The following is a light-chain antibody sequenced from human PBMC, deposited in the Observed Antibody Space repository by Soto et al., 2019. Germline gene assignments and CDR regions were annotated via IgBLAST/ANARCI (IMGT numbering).Light chain of an antibody. CDR1: QSVSSNY. V-gene: IGKV3-20*01. Sequence: EIVMTQSPATLSVSPGERATLSCRASQSVSSNYLAWYQHKPGQAPRLLIYGASSRATGIPDRFCGSGSGTDFTLTIGRLEPEDFAVYYCHQYGISPPRTFGQGTKVDIK. CDR2: GAS. J-gene: IGKJ1*01. CDR3: HQYGISPPRT.